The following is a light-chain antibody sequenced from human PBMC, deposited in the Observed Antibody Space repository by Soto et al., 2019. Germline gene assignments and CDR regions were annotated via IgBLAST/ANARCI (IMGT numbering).Light chain of an antibody. CDR3: QQLNSYPMYT. CDR2: AAS. CDR1: QGISSY. Sequence: DIQLTQSPSFLSASVGDRVTITCRASQGISSYLAWYQQKPGKAPKLLIYAASTLQSGVPSRFSGSGSGTEFTLTLSSLQPEDFEPYYCQQLNSYPMYTFGQGTKLEIK. V-gene: IGKV1-9*01. J-gene: IGKJ2*01.